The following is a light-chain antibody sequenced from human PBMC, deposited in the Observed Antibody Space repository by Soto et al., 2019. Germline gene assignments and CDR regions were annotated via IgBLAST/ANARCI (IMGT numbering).Light chain of an antibody. CDR3: QQYHNWPIT. CDR1: QSVSSN. J-gene: IGKJ5*01. V-gene: IGKV3-15*01. CDR2: DAS. Sequence: IVFTQSPVTLSVSPLESSTLSFTASQSVSSNLAWHQQKPGQAPRILMYDASTRATGISARFSGSGSGTEFTLTISSLQSEDFAVYYCQQYHNWPITFGQGTRLEIK.